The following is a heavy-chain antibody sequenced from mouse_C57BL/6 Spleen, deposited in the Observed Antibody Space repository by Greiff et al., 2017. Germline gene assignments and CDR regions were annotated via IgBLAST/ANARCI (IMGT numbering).Heavy chain of an antibody. D-gene: IGHD2-3*01. J-gene: IGHJ4*01. Sequence: DVQLVESGPGLVKPSQSLSLTCSVTGYSITSGYYWNWIRQFPGNKLEWMGYISYDGSNNYNQSLKNRISITRDTSKNQFFLKLNSVTTEDTATYYCARDDGHYAMDDWGQGTSVTVSS. CDR2: ISYDGSN. V-gene: IGHV3-6*01. CDR3: ARDDGHYAMDD. CDR1: GYSITSGYY.